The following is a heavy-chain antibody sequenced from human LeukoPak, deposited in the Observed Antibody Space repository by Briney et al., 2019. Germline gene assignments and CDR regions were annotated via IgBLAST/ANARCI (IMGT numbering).Heavy chain of an antibody. D-gene: IGHD6-19*01. V-gene: IGHV4-39*07. CDR1: GGSISNSNYY. Sequence: SETLSLTCTVSGGSISNSNYYWGWIRQPPGKGLEWIGTIYYGGSTYYNPSLKSRVTISVDTSKNQFSLKLSSVTAADTAVYYCARASIAVAVEYYFDYWGQGTLVTVSS. J-gene: IGHJ4*02. CDR3: ARASIAVAVEYYFDY. CDR2: IYYGGST.